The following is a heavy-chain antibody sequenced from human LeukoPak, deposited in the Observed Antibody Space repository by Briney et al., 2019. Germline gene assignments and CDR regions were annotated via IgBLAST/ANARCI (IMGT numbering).Heavy chain of an antibody. CDR2: IIPIFGTA. J-gene: IGHJ6*03. Sequence: SVKVSCKASGGTFSSYAISWVRQAPGQGLEWMGGIIPIFGTANYAQKFQGRVTITADESTSTAYMELSSLRSEDTAVYYCARGGVSIAAAGYYYYYMDVWGKGTTATVSS. D-gene: IGHD6-13*01. V-gene: IGHV1-69*13. CDR1: GGTFSSYA. CDR3: ARGGVSIAAAGYYYYYMDV.